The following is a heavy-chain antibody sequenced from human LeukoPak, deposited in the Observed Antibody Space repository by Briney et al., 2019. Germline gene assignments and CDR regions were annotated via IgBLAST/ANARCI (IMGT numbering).Heavy chain of an antibody. Sequence: GGSLRLSGAASRFTFSDHFMDWVRQAPGKGLEWVGRARNKANSYSVEYTESVRGRFTISRDDSENSLYLQMNSLKTEDTAVYYCTRVALNHSSGSYHIVPFDFWGQGTLVTVSS. CDR2: ARNKANSYSV. V-gene: IGHV3-72*01. CDR1: RFTFSDHF. J-gene: IGHJ4*02. CDR3: TRVALNHSSGSYHIVPFDF. D-gene: IGHD2-21*01.